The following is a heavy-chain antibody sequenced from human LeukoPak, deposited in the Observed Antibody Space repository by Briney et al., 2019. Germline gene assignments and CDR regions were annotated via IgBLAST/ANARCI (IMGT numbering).Heavy chain of an antibody. Sequence: GALRLSCAASGFTFSSYGMHWVRQAPGKGLEGVAFIRYDGSNKYYADSVKGRFTISRDNSKNTLYLQMNSLRAEDTAVYYCAKDSGYSSGWSDAFDIWGQGTMVTVSS. CDR2: IRYDGSNK. CDR3: AKDSGYSSGWSDAFDI. CDR1: GFTFSSYG. D-gene: IGHD6-19*01. J-gene: IGHJ3*02. V-gene: IGHV3-30*02.